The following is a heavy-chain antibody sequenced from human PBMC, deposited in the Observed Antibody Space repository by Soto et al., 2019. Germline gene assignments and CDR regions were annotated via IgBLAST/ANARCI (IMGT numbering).Heavy chain of an antibody. CDR2: ISGSGGTT. D-gene: IGHD2-2*01. Sequence: EVQLLESGGGLVQPGGSLRLSCAASGFTFSSYTMSCVSQAPGKGREWVSAISGSGGTTYYADSVKGRFNISRDNSKNTLFLLMNSLRADDTAVYYCAKDRRCVYRSTNGYPYYWFQGALVTVSS. V-gene: IGHV3-23*01. CDR3: AKDRRCVYRSTNGYPYY. CDR1: GFTFSSYT. J-gene: IGHJ4*02.